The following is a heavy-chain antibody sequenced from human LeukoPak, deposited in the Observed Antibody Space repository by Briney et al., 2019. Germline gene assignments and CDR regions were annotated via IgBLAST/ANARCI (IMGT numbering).Heavy chain of an antibody. V-gene: IGHV3-30*02. J-gene: IGHJ4*02. CDR2: IRYDGSNK. CDR1: GFTFSSYG. CDR3: AKDSKWLACYPTYYFDY. D-gene: IGHD6-19*01. Sequence: PGGSLRLSCAASGFTFSSYGMHWVRQAPGKGLEWVAFIRYDGSNKYYADSVKGRFTISRDNSKNTLYLQMNSLRAEDTAVYYCAKDSKWLACYPTYYFDYWGQGTLVTVSS.